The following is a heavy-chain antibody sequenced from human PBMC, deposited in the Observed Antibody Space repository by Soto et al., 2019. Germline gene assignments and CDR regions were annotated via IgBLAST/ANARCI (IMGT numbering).Heavy chain of an antibody. CDR2: IVVGSGNT. CDR3: AANSYCDYQCAYDY. J-gene: IGHJ4*02. Sequence: QMQLVQSGPEVKKPGTSVKVSCKASGFTFTSSAVQWVRQARGQRLEWIGWIVVGSGNTNYAQKFQERVTITRDISTSTAYMELRSMRSEDTAVYYCAANSYCDYQCAYDYWGQGTLVTVSS. D-gene: IGHD4-17*01. CDR1: GFTFTSSA. V-gene: IGHV1-58*01.